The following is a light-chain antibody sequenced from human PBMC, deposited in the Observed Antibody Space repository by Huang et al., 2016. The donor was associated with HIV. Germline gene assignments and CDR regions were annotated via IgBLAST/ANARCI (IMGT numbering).Light chain of an antibody. Sequence: EIVLTQSPATVSVSPGERVTLSCRASQSVSSSLAWYQQKPGQAPRLLIYGASTRATGIPGRFSGSGSGTECTLTSSSLQSEDCAVYFCQQYNNWPPWTFGQGTKVDIK. CDR2: GAS. CDR3: QQYNNWPPWT. J-gene: IGKJ1*01. CDR1: QSVSSS. V-gene: IGKV3-15*01.